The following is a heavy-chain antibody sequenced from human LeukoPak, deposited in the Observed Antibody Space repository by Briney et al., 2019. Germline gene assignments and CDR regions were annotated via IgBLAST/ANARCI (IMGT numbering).Heavy chain of an antibody. D-gene: IGHD2-15*01. J-gene: IGHJ3*02. CDR1: KFTFSTSN. Sequence: PGGSLRLSCVGSKFTFSTSNMDWVRQAPGKGLEWVSSISSGGSYIHHADSVKGRFTVSRDNAKNSLFLQMNSLRVEDTAVYYCARDPGGFDIWGQGTVVTVSS. CDR3: ARDPGGFDI. CDR2: ISSGGSYI. V-gene: IGHV3-21*01.